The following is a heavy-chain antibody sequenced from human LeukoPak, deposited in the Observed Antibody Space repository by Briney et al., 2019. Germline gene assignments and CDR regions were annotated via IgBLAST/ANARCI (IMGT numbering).Heavy chain of an antibody. J-gene: IGHJ4*02. D-gene: IGHD3-10*01. CDR1: GFTFSSYA. CDR3: AKSTYGSGSPPADY. V-gene: IGHV3-23*01. CDR2: ISGSGGST. Sequence: GGSLRLSCAASGFTFSSYAMSWVRQAPGKGLEWVSAISGSGGSTYYADSVKGRFTISRDNSKNTLYLQMNSLRAEDTAVYYCAKSTYGSGSPPADYWGQGTLVTVSS.